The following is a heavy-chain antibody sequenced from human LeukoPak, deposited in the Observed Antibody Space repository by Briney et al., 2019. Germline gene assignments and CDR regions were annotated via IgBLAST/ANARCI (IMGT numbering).Heavy chain of an antibody. CDR3: ARGGPSILVVVAAQYDAFDV. CDR2: IIPIFGTA. Sequence: SVKVSCKASGGTFSSYAISWVRQAPGQGLEWMGGIIPIFGTANYAQKFQGRVTITADESTSTAYMELSSLRSEYTAVYYCARGGPSILVVVAAQYDAFDVCGQGTMVSVSS. V-gene: IGHV1-69*13. J-gene: IGHJ3*01. CDR1: GGTFSSYA. D-gene: IGHD2-15*01.